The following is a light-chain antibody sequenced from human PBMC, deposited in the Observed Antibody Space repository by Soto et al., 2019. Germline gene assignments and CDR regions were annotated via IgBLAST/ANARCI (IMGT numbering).Light chain of an antibody. CDR2: GNS. V-gene: IGLV1-40*01. CDR3: QSYDSSLSGYVV. Sequence: QSVLTQPPSVSGAPGQRVTISCTGSSSNIGAGYDVHWYQQLPGTAPKLLIYGNSNRPSGVPDRFSGSKFGTSASLAITRLQAEDEADYSCQSYDSSLSGYVVFGGGTKLTGL. J-gene: IGLJ2*01. CDR1: SSNIGAGYD.